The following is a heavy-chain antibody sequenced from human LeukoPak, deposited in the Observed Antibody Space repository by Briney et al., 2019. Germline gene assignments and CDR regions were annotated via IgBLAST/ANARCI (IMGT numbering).Heavy chain of an antibody. CDR3: AKDLLVAYYDILPGYDAFDI. CDR1: GFTFSSYA. J-gene: IGHJ3*02. CDR2: ISGSGGST. Sequence: PGGSLRLSCAASGFTFSSYAMSWVRQAPGKGLEWVSAISGSGGSTYYADSVRGRFTISRDNSKNTLYLQMNSLRAEDTAVYYCAKDLLVAYYDILPGYDAFDIWGQGTMVTVSS. D-gene: IGHD3-9*01. V-gene: IGHV3-23*01.